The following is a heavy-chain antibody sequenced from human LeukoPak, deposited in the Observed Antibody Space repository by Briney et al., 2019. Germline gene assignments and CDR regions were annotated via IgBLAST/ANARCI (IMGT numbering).Heavy chain of an antibody. Sequence: GGSLRLSCAASGFTFKHAWMSWVRQAPGKGLEWVANIKQDGSVKNYVDSVKGRFTISRDNAKNSLYLQMNSLRSEDTAMFYCARGVGQQLPFDYWGQGTLVTVSS. D-gene: IGHD4-11*01. J-gene: IGHJ4*02. CDR1: GFTFKHAW. CDR2: IKQDGSVK. V-gene: IGHV3-7*04. CDR3: ARGVGQQLPFDY.